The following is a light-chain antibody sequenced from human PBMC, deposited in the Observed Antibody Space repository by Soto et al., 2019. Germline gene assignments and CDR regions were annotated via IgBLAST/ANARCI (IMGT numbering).Light chain of an antibody. CDR3: QQYGSSPPWT. CDR1: QSVSSSY. CDR2: GAS. Sequence: EIVLTQSPGTLSLSPGERATLSCRASQSVSSSYLAWYQQKPGQAPRLLIYGASSRATGIPDRFSGSGSGTVFTLAISILEPEDFAVYYCQQYGSSPPWTFAQGTNVDIK. V-gene: IGKV3-20*01. J-gene: IGKJ1*01.